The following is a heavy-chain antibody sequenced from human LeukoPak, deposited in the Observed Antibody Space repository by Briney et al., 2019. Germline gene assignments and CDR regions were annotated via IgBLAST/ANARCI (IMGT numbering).Heavy chain of an antibody. Sequence: GGSLRLSCAASGFTFSSYGMHWVRQAPGKGLEWVSTITGNSGATYYADSVEGRFTISRDDSKNTLYLQMNSLRTEDTAVYFCAKKTHITIAPANYFDYWGQGTLVTVSS. CDR2: ITGNSGAT. V-gene: IGHV3-23*01. D-gene: IGHD3-9*01. CDR1: GFTFSSYG. CDR3: AKKTHITIAPANYFDY. J-gene: IGHJ4*02.